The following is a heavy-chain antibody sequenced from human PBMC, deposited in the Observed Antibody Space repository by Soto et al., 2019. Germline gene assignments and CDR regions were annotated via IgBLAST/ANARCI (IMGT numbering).Heavy chain of an antibody. V-gene: IGHV1-46*01. D-gene: IGHD2-15*01. CDR3: ARDAVVGTPTRSHFDS. CDR1: GYTFITYH. J-gene: IGHJ4*02. CDR2: INPSDGST. Sequence: ASVKVSCKASGYTFITYHIHWVRQAPGQGLEWIGIINPSDGSTSYAEKLQGRVTLTRDTSTSTVYMELSSLRSDDTAVYYCARDAVVGTPTRSHFDSWGQGTLVTVSS.